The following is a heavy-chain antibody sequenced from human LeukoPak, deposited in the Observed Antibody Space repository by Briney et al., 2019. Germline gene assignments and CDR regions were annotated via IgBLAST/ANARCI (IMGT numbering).Heavy chain of an antibody. V-gene: IGHV3-23*01. D-gene: IGHD3-10*02. CDR2: IRGGGAGT. CDR1: GFTFSDYA. CDR3: AKCSANYYNDAFDM. Sequence: GGSLRLSCAASGFTFSDYATNWVRQAPGKGLEWVSFIRGGGAGTSYADPVQGRFIISRDNSKNTLYLQMNSLRVEDTATYYCAKCSANYYNDAFDMWGQGTMVTVSS. J-gene: IGHJ3*02.